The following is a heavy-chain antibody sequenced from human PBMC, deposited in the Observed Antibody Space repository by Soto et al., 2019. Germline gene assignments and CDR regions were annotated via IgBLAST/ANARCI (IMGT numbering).Heavy chain of an antibody. CDR2: ISYDGSNK. V-gene: IGHV3-30*18. CDR1: GFTFSSYG. D-gene: IGHD6-19*01. Sequence: PGGSLRLSCAASGFTFSSYGMHWVRQAPGTGLEWVAVISYDGSNKYYADSVKGRFTISRDNSKNTLYLQMNSLRAEDTAVYYCAKDSSGWVFDYWGQGTLVTVSS. J-gene: IGHJ4*02. CDR3: AKDSSGWVFDY.